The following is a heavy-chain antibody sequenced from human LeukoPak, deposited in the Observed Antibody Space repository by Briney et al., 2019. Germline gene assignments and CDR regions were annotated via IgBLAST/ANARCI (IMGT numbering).Heavy chain of an antibody. J-gene: IGHJ4*02. V-gene: IGHV3-7*01. CDR1: GFTLSSYW. CDR3: ARDNFTAAAGTNFDY. CDR2: IKEDGSEK. Sequence: GGSLRLSCAASGFTLSSYWMSWVRQAPGKGLEWVANIKEDGSEKYYVDSVKGRFTISRDNAKNSLYLQMNSLRAEDTAVYYCARDNFTAAAGTNFDYWGQGTLVTVSS. D-gene: IGHD6-13*01.